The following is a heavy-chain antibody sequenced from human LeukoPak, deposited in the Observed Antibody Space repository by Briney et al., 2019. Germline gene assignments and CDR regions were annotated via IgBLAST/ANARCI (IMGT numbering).Heavy chain of an antibody. CDR1: GFTFSSYG. V-gene: IGHV3-30*02. J-gene: IGHJ5*02. D-gene: IGHD4-17*01. CDR3: AKDPHDYGDYPPANWFDP. Sequence: TGGSLRLPCAASGFTFSSYGMHWVRQAPGKGLGWVAFIRYDGSNKYYADSVKGRFTISRDNSKNTLYLQMNSLRAEDTAVYYCAKDPHDYGDYPPANWFDPWGQGTLVTVSS. CDR2: IRYDGSNK.